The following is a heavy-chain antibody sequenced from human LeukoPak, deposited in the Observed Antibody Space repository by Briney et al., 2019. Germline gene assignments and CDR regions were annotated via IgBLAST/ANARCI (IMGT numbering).Heavy chain of an antibody. V-gene: IGHV3-23*01. CDR3: AKDNYYDSSGYYSYFDY. D-gene: IGHD3-22*01. CDR1: GFTFSSYA. CDR2: ISGSGGST. Sequence: GGSLRLSCAASGFTFSSYAMSWVRQAPGKGLEWVSAISGSGGSTYYADSVKGRFTISRDNSKNTLYLQMNSLRAEDTAVYYCAKDNYYDSSGYYSYFDYWGQGTLVTVSS. J-gene: IGHJ4*02.